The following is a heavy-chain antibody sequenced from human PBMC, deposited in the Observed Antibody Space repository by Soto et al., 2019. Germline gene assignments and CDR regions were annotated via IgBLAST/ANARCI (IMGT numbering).Heavy chain of an antibody. Sequence: QVQLVQSGAEVKKPGSSVKVSCKPSGGTFSSYVINWVRQAPGEGLEWMGGIIPIFGTPNYAQQFQGRLTLPADESTSTAYMDLSSLRSEDTAMYYCARVRLAANVAYFDFWGQGTLVTVSS. J-gene: IGHJ4*02. CDR2: IIPIFGTP. CDR3: ARVRLAANVAYFDF. V-gene: IGHV1-69*01. D-gene: IGHD2-15*01. CDR1: GGTFSSYV.